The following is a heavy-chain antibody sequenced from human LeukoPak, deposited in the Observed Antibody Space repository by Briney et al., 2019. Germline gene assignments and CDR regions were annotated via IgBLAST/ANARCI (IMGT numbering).Heavy chain of an antibody. Sequence: ASVKVSCKASGGTFSSYAISWVRQAPGQGLEWMGGIIPIFGTANYAQKFQGRVTITTDESTSTAYMELSSLRSEDTAVYYCARDNEYYYDSSGLDVVGAFDIWGQGTMSPSLQ. CDR1: GGTFSSYA. V-gene: IGHV1-69*05. D-gene: IGHD3-22*01. CDR3: ARDNEYYYDSSGLDVVGAFDI. J-gene: IGHJ3*02. CDR2: IIPIFGTA.